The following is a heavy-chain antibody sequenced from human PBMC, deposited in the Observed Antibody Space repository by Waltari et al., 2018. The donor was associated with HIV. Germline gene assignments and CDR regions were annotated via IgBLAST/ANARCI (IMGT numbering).Heavy chain of an antibody. V-gene: IGHV1-2*02. CDR2: MNPNNGGT. CDR3: ASSSDGGRN. Sequence: QVQLVQSGAEVKKPGASVKVSCKASGYTCTAYYIPWVRQAPGQGLEWMGWMNPNNGGTKYAQKFKGRVTRTRDTPISTAYMEMSSLIADDAAVYYCASSSDGGRNWGQGTLVTVSS. CDR1: GYTCTAYY. J-gene: IGHJ1*01.